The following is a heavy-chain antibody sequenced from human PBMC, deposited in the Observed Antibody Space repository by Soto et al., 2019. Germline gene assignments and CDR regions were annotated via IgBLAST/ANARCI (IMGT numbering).Heavy chain of an antibody. CDR3: AKAPYSGYDYYYYYYMDV. CDR2: ISGSGGST. CDR1: GFTFSSYA. D-gene: IGHD5-12*01. V-gene: IGHV3-23*01. Sequence: GGSLRLSCAASGFTFSSYAMSWVRQAPGKGLEWVSAISGSGGSTYYADSVKGRFTISRDNSKNTLYLQMNSLRAEDTAVYYCAKAPYSGYDYYYYYYMDVWGKGTTVTVSS. J-gene: IGHJ6*03.